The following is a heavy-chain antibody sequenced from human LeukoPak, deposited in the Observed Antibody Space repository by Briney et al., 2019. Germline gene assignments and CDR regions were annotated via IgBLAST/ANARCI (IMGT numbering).Heavy chain of an antibody. J-gene: IGHJ4*02. V-gene: IGHV1-2*04. CDR1: GYTFTGYY. CDR2: INPNSGGT. D-gene: IGHD3-22*01. CDR3: AVSFGSSGYYDY. Sequence: ASVKVSCKASGYTFTGYYMHWVRQAPGQGHEWMGWINPNSGGTNYAQKFQGWVTMTRDTSISTAYMELSKLRSDDTAVYYCAVSFGSSGYYDYWGQGTLVTVSS.